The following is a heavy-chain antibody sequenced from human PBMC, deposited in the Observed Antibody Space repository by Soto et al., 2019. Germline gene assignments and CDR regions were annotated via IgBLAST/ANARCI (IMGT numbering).Heavy chain of an antibody. J-gene: IGHJ4*02. D-gene: IGHD2-2*01. Sequence: SETLSLTCAVYGGSFSGYYWSWIRQPPGKGLEWIGEINHSGSTNYNPSLKSRVTISVDTSKNQFSLKLSSVTAADTAVYYCARVCFSTSCYDDYWGQGTLVTVSS. CDR2: INHSGST. CDR1: GGSFSGYY. CDR3: ARVCFSTSCYDDY. V-gene: IGHV4-34*01.